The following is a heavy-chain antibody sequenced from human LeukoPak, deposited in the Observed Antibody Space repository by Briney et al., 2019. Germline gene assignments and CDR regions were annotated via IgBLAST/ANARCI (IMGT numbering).Heavy chain of an antibody. CDR2: IIPILGIA. V-gene: IGHV1-69*02. CDR1: GGTFSSYT. J-gene: IGHJ3*02. CDR3: ATGGVKSRDCGGDCYFEGI. Sequence: GSSVEVSCKASGGTFSSYTISWVRQAPGQGLEWMGRIIPILGIANYAQKFQGRVTITADKSTSTAYMELSSLRSEDTAVYYCATGGVKSRDCGGDCYFEGIWGQGTMVTVSS. D-gene: IGHD2-21*01.